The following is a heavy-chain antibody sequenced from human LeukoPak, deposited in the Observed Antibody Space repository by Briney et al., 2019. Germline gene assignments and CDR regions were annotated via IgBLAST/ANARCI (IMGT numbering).Heavy chain of an antibody. CDR1: GFTFSAYA. V-gene: IGHV3-30*04. Sequence: AEGSLRLSCAASGFTFSAYAMHWVRQAPGKGLEWVAVISYDGSKKYYADSVKGRFTISRDNSKNTLFLQVSSLRAEDTAMFYCAREAMATDFDYWGQGTLVTVSS. CDR2: ISYDGSKK. D-gene: IGHD5-18*01. CDR3: AREAMATDFDY. J-gene: IGHJ4*02.